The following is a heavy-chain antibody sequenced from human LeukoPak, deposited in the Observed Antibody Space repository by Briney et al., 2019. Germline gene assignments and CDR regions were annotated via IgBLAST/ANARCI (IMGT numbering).Heavy chain of an antibody. Sequence: SETLSLTCTVSGGSISSSSYYWGWIRQPPGKGLEWIGSIYYSGSTYYNPSLKSRVTISVDTSKNQFSLKLSSVTAADTAVYYCARLSDFWSGYYLGYFDYWGQGTLVTVPS. CDR3: ARLSDFWSGYYLGYFDY. D-gene: IGHD3-3*01. V-gene: IGHV4-39*01. J-gene: IGHJ4*02. CDR1: GGSISSSSYY. CDR2: IYYSGST.